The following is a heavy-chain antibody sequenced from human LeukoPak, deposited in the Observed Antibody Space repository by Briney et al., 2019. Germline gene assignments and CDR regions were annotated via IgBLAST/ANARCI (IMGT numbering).Heavy chain of an antibody. J-gene: IGHJ4*02. CDR2: INWNGGST. Sequence: PGGSLRLSCAASGFSFDDYGMSWVRQAPGKGLEWVSGINWNGGSTGYADSVKGRFTISRDNAKNSLYLQMNSLRAEDTALYHCARDSADDYGDNVDYFDYWGQGTLVTVSS. CDR1: GFSFDDYG. D-gene: IGHD4-17*01. CDR3: ARDSADDYGDNVDYFDY. V-gene: IGHV3-20*01.